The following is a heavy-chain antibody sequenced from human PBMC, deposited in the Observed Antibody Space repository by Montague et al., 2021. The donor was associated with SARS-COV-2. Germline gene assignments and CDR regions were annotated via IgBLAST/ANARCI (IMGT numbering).Heavy chain of an antibody. CDR2: IHSAGRGT. J-gene: IGHJ5*02. D-gene: IGHD3-9*01. Sequence: SRRVSCAASGFPFSNSPMSLFRQAPVKGLDWVSVIHSAGRGTYYSDSVQGRFTISRDNLKNTVYLQMNSLRDVDTALYYCAKVGDILTGYSLINLDAWGQGTLVVVSS. CDR3: AKVGDILTGYSLINLDA. CDR1: GFPFSNSP. V-gene: IGHV3-23*03.